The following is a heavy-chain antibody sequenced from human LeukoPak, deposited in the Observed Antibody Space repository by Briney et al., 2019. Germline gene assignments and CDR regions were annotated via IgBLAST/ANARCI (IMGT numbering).Heavy chain of an antibody. D-gene: IGHD6-19*01. Sequence: SVKVSCKASGGTFSSYAISWVRQAPGQGLEWMGGIIPIFGTANYAQKFRGRVTITADESTSTAYMELSSLRSEDTAVYYCARESSFFNSSGWYGAPDYWGQGTLVTVSS. J-gene: IGHJ4*02. CDR2: IIPIFGTA. CDR1: GGTFSSYA. CDR3: ARESSFFNSSGWYGAPDY. V-gene: IGHV1-69*13.